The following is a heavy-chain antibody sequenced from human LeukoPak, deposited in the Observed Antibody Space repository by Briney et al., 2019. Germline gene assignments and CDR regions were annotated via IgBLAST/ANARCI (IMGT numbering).Heavy chain of an antibody. Sequence: GGSLRLSCAASGFIFSTTDMGWVRQTPGKGLEWVSAISGRSAATYYADSVTGRITISRDNSRNTLYLQMHSLRAEDTAIYFCAKGGYFAYDFWGQGTKVTVSP. D-gene: IGHD2-2*03. V-gene: IGHV3-23*01. J-gene: IGHJ3*01. CDR1: GFIFSTTD. CDR2: ISGRSAAT. CDR3: AKGGYFAYDF.